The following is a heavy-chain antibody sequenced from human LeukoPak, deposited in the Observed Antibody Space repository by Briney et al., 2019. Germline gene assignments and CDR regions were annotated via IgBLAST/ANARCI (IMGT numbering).Heavy chain of an antibody. Sequence: GRSLRLSCAASGFTFDDYAMHWVRQAPGKGLEWVSGISWNSGSIGYADSVKGRFTTSRDNAKNSLYLQMNSLRAEDTALYYCAKDTSITMVRGGGMDVWGQGTTVTVSS. CDR2: ISWNSGSI. J-gene: IGHJ6*02. CDR3: AKDTSITMVRGGGMDV. D-gene: IGHD3-10*01. V-gene: IGHV3-9*01. CDR1: GFTFDDYA.